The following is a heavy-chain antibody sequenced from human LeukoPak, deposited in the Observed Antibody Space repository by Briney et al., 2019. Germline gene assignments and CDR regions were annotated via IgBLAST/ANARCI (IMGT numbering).Heavy chain of an antibody. Sequence: SETLSLTCTVSGGSISTSYCSWIRQPPGKGLQWLGYIYYTGTTNYHPSLKRRITISVDMSKNQFSLKLRSVTAADTAVYYCAREGYASGWIQFWGQGTLVTVSS. J-gene: IGHJ4*02. CDR2: IYYTGTT. V-gene: IGHV4-59*01. CDR3: AREGYASGWIQF. CDR1: GGSISTSY. D-gene: IGHD6-19*01.